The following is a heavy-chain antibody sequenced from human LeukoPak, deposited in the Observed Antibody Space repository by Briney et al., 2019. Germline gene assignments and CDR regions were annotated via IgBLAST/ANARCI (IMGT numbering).Heavy chain of an antibody. D-gene: IGHD2-2*01. CDR1: GYTFTGYY. CDR3: ARDFLVPAAPYNWFDP. Sequence: ASVKVSCKASGYTFTGYYMHWVRQAPGQGLEWMGRINPNSGGTSYAQKFQGRVTMTRDTSISTAYMELSRLRSDDTAVYYCARDFLVPAAPYNWFDPGAREPWSPSPQ. CDR2: INPNSGGT. J-gene: IGHJ5*02. V-gene: IGHV1-2*06.